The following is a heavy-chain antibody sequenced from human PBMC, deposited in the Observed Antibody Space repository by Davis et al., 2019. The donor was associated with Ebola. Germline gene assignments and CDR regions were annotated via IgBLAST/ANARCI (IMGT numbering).Heavy chain of an antibody. CDR2: ISGSGSTI. CDR1: GFTFSSYA. CDR3: ARSTRDSSSSTPLFLSWGTYYYYYGMDV. V-gene: IGHV3-23*01. D-gene: IGHD6-6*01. J-gene: IGHJ6*02. Sequence: GGSLRLSCAASGFTFSSYAMSWVRQAPGKGLEWVSAISGSGSTIYYADSVKGRFTISRDNAKNSLYLQMNSLRAEDTAVYYCARSTRDSSSSTPLFLSWGTYYYYYGMDVWGQGTTVTVSS.